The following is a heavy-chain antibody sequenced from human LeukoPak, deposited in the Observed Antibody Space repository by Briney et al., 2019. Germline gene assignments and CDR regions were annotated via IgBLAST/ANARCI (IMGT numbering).Heavy chain of an antibody. V-gene: IGHV3-30*02. Sequence: GGSLRLSCAASGFTFSSYGMHWVRQAPGKGLEWVAFIRYDGSNKYYADSVKGRFTISRDNSKNTLYLQMNSLRAEDTAVYYCAKDQGYYYDSSGYYPFQHWGQGTLVTVSS. J-gene: IGHJ1*01. CDR2: IRYDGSNK. D-gene: IGHD3-22*01. CDR1: GFTFSSYG. CDR3: AKDQGYYYDSSGYYPFQH.